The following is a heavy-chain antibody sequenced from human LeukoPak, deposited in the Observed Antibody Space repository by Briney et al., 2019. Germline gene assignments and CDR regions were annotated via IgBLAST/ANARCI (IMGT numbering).Heavy chain of an antibody. D-gene: IGHD4-17*01. V-gene: IGHV3-48*04. Sequence: GGSLRLSCVASGFSFSTYSMNWIRQAPGKGLEWVAYISNTSTTTHYADSVKGRFTISRDNAQNSLFLQMNSLRAEDTAVYYCARTVSYWGQGTLVTVSS. CDR3: ARTVSY. CDR2: ISNTSTTT. CDR1: GFSFSTYS. J-gene: IGHJ4*02.